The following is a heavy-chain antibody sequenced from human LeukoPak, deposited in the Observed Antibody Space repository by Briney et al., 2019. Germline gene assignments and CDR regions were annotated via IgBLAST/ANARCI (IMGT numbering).Heavy chain of an antibody. Sequence: PSETLSLTCTVSGGSISTYHWSWVRQPPGKGLEWIGYIYHSGNTNYNPSLKSRITMSVDTSKNQFSLKVTSVIAADTAVYYCARVSWNHVDSSSWYGYFDSWGQGALVTVSS. CDR1: GGSISTYH. V-gene: IGHV4-59*01. D-gene: IGHD6-13*01. J-gene: IGHJ4*02. CDR3: ARVSWNHVDSSSWYGYFDS. CDR2: IYHSGNT.